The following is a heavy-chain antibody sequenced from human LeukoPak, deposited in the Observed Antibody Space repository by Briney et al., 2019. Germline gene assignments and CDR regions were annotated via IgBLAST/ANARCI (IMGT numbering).Heavy chain of an antibody. D-gene: IGHD2-2*01. CDR2: ISAYNGNT. CDR1: GYTFTSYG. V-gene: IGHV1-18*01. Sequence: ASVKVSCKASGYTFTSYGISWVRQAPGQGLEWMGWISAYNGNTNYAQKLQGRVTMTTDTSTSTAYMELRSLRSDDTAVYYCARAVVVPAAYYYFDYWGQGTLVTVSS. CDR3: ARAVVVPAAYYYFDY. J-gene: IGHJ4*02.